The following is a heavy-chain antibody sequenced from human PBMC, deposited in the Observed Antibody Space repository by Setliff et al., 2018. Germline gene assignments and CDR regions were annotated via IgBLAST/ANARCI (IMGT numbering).Heavy chain of an antibody. Sequence: SETLSLTCTVSGGSISSSSYYWGWIRQPPGKGLEWIGNIYYSGSTYYNPSLKSRVTISVDTSKSQFSLKLTSVTAADTAVYYCARDFSSSWYGSYYYYYYMDVWGKGTTVTVSS. D-gene: IGHD6-13*01. CDR3: ARDFSSSWYGSYYYYYYMDV. CDR2: IYYSGST. CDR1: GGSISSSSYY. V-gene: IGHV4-39*02. J-gene: IGHJ6*03.